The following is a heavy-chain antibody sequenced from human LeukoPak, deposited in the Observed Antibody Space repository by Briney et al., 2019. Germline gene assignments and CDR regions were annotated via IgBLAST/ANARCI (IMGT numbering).Heavy chain of an antibody. D-gene: IGHD3-10*01. CDR1: GFTFSYNW. J-gene: IGHJ4*02. Sequence: GGSLRLSCAASGFTFSYNWMHWVRQAPGKGLGWVSRISSDGRTTHYADSVKGRFTISRDSAKNTLFLQMNDLRAEDTAVYYCLGYYSGSPNWGQGTLVTVSS. CDR2: ISSDGRTT. CDR3: LGYYSGSPN. V-gene: IGHV3-74*01.